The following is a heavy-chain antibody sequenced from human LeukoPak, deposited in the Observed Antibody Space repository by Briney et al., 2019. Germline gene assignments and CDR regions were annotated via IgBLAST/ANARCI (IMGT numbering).Heavy chain of an antibody. Sequence: GGSLRLSCAASGFAFSNAWMNWVRQAPGKGLDWVGRIKSKTDGGTTDYAAPVKGRFTISRDDSKNTLYLQMNSLNTEDTAVYYCNRDQGSGGPGLGVYWGQGTLVTVSS. CDR1: GFAFSNAW. CDR2: IKSKTDGGTT. CDR3: NRDQGSGGPGLGVY. V-gene: IGHV3-15*07. D-gene: IGHD4-23*01. J-gene: IGHJ4*02.